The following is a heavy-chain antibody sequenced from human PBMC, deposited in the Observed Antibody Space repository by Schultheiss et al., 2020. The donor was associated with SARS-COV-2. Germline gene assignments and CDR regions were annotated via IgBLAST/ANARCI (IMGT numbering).Heavy chain of an antibody. CDR1: GFTFSSYE. J-gene: IGHJ4*02. CDR2: ISSSGSTI. D-gene: IGHD3-3*01. Sequence: GESLKISCAASGFTFSSYEMNWVRQAPGKGLEWVSYISSSGSTIYYADSVKGRFTISRDNAKNSLYLQMNSLRAEDTAVYYCARDPYDFWSGYPSGFDYWGQGTLVTVSS. V-gene: IGHV3-48*03. CDR3: ARDPYDFWSGYPSGFDY.